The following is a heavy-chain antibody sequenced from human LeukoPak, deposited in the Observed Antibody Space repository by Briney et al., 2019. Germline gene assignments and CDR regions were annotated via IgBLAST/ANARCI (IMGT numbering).Heavy chain of an antibody. Sequence: ASVKVSCKASGYTFTSYDINWVRQATGQGLEWMGWMNPNSGNTGYAQKFQGRVTITRNTSISTAYMELSSLRSEDTAVYYCARAPAGYYYGSGSYCLSYWGQGTLVTVSS. D-gene: IGHD3-10*01. CDR2: MNPNSGNT. CDR1: GYTFTSYD. J-gene: IGHJ4*02. V-gene: IGHV1-8*03. CDR3: ARAPAGYYYGSGSYCLSY.